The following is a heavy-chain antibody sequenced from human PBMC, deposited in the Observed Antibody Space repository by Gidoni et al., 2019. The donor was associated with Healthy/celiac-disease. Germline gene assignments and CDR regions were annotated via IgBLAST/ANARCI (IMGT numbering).Heavy chain of an antibody. Sequence: QVQLQESGPGLVKPSETLSLTCTVSGGPISSYYWSWIRQPPGKGLEWIVYIYYSGSTNYNPSLKSRVTISVDTSKNQFSLKLSSVTAADTAVYYCARSRSNNYYDSWDFQHWGQGTLVTVSS. D-gene: IGHD3-22*01. CDR1: GGPISSYY. CDR3: ARSRSNNYYDSWDFQH. V-gene: IGHV4-59*01. CDR2: IYYSGST. J-gene: IGHJ1*01.